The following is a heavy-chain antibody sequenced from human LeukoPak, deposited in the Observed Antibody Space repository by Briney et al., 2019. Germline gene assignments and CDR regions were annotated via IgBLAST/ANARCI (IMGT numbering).Heavy chain of an antibody. CDR3: AKFYTGRFLKGFDY. CDR1: GFTFSSYG. J-gene: IGHJ4*02. CDR2: IRYDGSNK. D-gene: IGHD3-3*01. Sequence: GGSLRLSCAASGFTFSSYGMHWVRQAPGKGPEWVAFIRYDGSNKYYADSVKGRFTISRDNSKNTLYLQMNSLRAEDTAVYYCAKFYTGRFLKGFDYWGQGTLVTVSS. V-gene: IGHV3-30*02.